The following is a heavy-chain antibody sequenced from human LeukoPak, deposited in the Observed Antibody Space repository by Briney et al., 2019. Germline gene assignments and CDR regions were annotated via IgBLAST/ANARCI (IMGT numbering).Heavy chain of an antibody. CDR1: GFTFSSYW. CDR3: ARVGDTAMVTGYYYYYYYMDV. V-gene: IGHV3-74*01. Sequence: GGSLRLSCAASGFTFSSYWMHWVRQAPGKGLVWVSRINSDGSSTSYADSVKGRFTISRDNAKNTLYLQMNSLRAEDTAVYYCARVGDTAMVTGYYYYYYYMDVWGKGTTVTVSS. CDR2: INSDGSST. D-gene: IGHD5-18*01. J-gene: IGHJ6*03.